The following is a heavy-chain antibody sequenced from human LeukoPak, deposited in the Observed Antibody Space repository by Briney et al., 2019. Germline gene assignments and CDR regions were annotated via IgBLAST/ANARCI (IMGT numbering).Heavy chain of an antibody. CDR3: ARELSHWQQLLWYYFDY. CDR2: ISYDGSNK. D-gene: IGHD2-2*01. CDR1: GFTFSSYA. Sequence: GRSLRLSCAASGFTFSSYAMHWVRQAPGKGLEWVAVISYDGSNKYYANSVKGRFTISRDNSKNTLYLQMNSLRAEDTAVYYCARELSHWQQLLWYYFDYWGQGTLVTVSS. V-gene: IGHV3-30-3*01. J-gene: IGHJ4*02.